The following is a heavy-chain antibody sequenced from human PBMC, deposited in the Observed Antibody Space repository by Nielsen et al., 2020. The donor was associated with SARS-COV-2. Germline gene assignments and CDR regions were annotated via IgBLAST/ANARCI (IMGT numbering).Heavy chain of an antibody. V-gene: IGHV3-23*01. Sequence: GGSLRLSCVVSGFTISTHAMSWVRQAPGKGLEWVSAISASTYYADSVKGRFTISRDNSKNTLYLQMNSLRAEDTAVYYCAKRSGYTSGWYGDYWGQGTLVTVSS. J-gene: IGHJ4*02. CDR1: GFTISTHA. CDR2: ISAST. CDR3: AKRSGYTSGWYGDY. D-gene: IGHD6-19*01.